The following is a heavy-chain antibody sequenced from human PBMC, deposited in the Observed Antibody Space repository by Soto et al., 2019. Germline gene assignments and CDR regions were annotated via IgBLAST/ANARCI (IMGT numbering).Heavy chain of an antibody. CDR1: GCSISSGGYY. D-gene: IGHD3-22*01. J-gene: IGHJ5*02. CDR3: ARWLAGDSSGGNWFDH. CDR2: IYYSGST. Sequence: TLSLTCTVSGCSISSGGYYWSWIRQHPGKGLEWIGYIYYSGSTYYNPSLKSRVTISVDTSKNQFSLKLSSVTAADTAVYYCARWLAGDSSGGNWFDHWGQGHLFTVSS. V-gene: IGHV4-31*03.